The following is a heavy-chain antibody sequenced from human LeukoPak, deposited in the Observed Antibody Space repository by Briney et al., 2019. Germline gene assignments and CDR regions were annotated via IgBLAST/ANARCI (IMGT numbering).Heavy chain of an antibody. Sequence: GGSLRLSCAASGFIFSNYWMSWVRQAPGKGLEWVANIKQDGSEKYYVDSVKGQFTISRDNAKNSLYLQMNSLRAEDTAVYYCARGSSLAYWGQGTLVTVSS. CDR3: ARGSSLAY. V-gene: IGHV3-7*01. J-gene: IGHJ4*02. CDR1: GFIFSNYW. D-gene: IGHD6-6*01. CDR2: IKQDGSEK.